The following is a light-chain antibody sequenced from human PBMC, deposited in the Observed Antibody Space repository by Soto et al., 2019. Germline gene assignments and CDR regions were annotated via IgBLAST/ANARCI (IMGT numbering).Light chain of an antibody. J-gene: IGKJ4*01. CDR1: QSVSSN. Sequence: EIVMTQSPATLSVSPGERATLSCRASQSVSSNLAWYQQEPGQAPRLLIYGASTRATGIPARFSGSGSGTEFPLTLGILQSADFAVYYWQQYNNWPLTFGGGTKVESK. V-gene: IGKV3-15*01. CDR3: QQYNNWPLT. CDR2: GAS.